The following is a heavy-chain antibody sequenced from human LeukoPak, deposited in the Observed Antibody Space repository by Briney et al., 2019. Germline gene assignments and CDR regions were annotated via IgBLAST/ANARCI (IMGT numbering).Heavy chain of an antibody. Sequence: GGSLRLSCAASGFTFSSYAMSWVRQAPGKGLEWVSAISGSGGSTYYADSVKGRFTISRDNSKNTLYLQMNSLRAEDTAVYYGAKDAHLNYYDSSGSPLFDYWGQGTLVTVSS. D-gene: IGHD3-22*01. V-gene: IGHV3-23*01. CDR3: AKDAHLNYYDSSGSPLFDY. CDR2: ISGSGGST. J-gene: IGHJ4*02. CDR1: GFTFSSYA.